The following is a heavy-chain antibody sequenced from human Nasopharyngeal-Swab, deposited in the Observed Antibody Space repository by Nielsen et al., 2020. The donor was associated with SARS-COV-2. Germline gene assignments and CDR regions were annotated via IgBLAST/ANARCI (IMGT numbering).Heavy chain of an antibody. V-gene: IGHV4-30-2*05. J-gene: IGHJ5*02. CDR2: IYHSGST. Sequence: WIRQPPGKGLEWIGHIYHSGSTYYNPSLKSRVTISLDMSKNQFSLKLSSVTAADTAVYYCARAVGVDYYDSSGYYPPSWFDPWGQGTLVTVSS. D-gene: IGHD3-22*01. CDR3: ARAVGVDYYDSSGYYPPSWFDP.